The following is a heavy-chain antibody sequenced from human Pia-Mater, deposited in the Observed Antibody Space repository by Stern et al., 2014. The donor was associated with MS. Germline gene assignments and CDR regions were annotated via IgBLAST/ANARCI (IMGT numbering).Heavy chain of an antibody. V-gene: IGHV3-72*01. CDR1: GFSFSDFY. Sequence: EDQLVASGGGLVQPGGSLRLSCAASGFSFSDFYMDWVRQAPGKGLEWVGRSRNKAKSYTTDYAASVKGRFTISRDDSKNSLYLQMNSLKTEDTAVYYCSRDSSGDYWGPGTLVTVSS. CDR2: SRNKAKSYTT. J-gene: IGHJ4*02. CDR3: SRDSSGDY.